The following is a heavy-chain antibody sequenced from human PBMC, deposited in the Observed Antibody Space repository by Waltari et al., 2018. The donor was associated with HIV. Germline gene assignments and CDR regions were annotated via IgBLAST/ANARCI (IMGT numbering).Heavy chain of an antibody. V-gene: IGHV4-39*07. CDR1: GGSISSSSYY. Sequence: QLQLQESGPGLVKPSETLSLTCTVSGGSISSSSYYWGWIRQPPGKGLEWFGSLYYSGSTSYNPSLKSRVTISVDTSKNQFSLKLSSVTAADTAVYYCAKDDFWSDIIADYWGQGTLVTVSS. CDR3: AKDDFWSDIIADY. CDR2: LYYSGST. D-gene: IGHD3-3*01. J-gene: IGHJ4*02.